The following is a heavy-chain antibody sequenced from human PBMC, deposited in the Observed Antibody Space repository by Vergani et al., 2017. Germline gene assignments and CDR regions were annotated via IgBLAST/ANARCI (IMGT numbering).Heavy chain of an antibody. CDR3: ARRIPRSNYGMDV. CDR1: GFTFSSYG. Sequence: QVQLVESGGGVVQPGRSLRLSCAASGFTFSSYGMHWVRQAPGKGLEWVAVIWYDGSNKYYAESVKGRFTISRDNSKNTLYLQRNSLRAEDTAVYYCARRIPRSNYGMDVWGQGTTVTVSS. CDR2: IWYDGSNK. J-gene: IGHJ6*02. V-gene: IGHV3-33*01. D-gene: IGHD2-2*01.